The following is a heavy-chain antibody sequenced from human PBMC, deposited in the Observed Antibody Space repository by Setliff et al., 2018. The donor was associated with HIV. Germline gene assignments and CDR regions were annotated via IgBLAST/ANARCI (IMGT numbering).Heavy chain of an antibody. CDR1: GYTFTSYA. CDR2: INAGNGNT. V-gene: IGHV1-3*01. CDR3: ATGGGQSFDY. J-gene: IGHJ4*02. D-gene: IGHD1-26*01. Sequence: ASVKVSCKASGYTFTSYAMHWVRQAPGQRLEWMGWINAGNGNTKYSQKFQGRVTITRDTSTSTAYMELRGLSPDDTALYFCATGGGQSFDYWGQGTLVTVCS.